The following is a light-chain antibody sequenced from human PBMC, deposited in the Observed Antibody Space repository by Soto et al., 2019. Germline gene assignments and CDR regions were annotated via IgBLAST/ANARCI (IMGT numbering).Light chain of an antibody. V-gene: IGKV3-20*01. J-gene: IGKJ3*01. Sequence: EIVLTQSPGTLSLSPGERATLSCRASQTISSSFLAWYQQKPGQAPRLLIYRASRRAPGIPDRFSGSGSWTDFTLSIGRLVPEDFAVYYCHQFGSSPLDTFGPGTKVEIK. CDR1: QTISSSF. CDR3: HQFGSSPLDT. CDR2: RAS.